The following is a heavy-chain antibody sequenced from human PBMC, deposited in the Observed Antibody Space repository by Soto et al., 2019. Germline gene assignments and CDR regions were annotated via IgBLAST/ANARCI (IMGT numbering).Heavy chain of an antibody. CDR3: ASSVSFGPRGFDY. J-gene: IGHJ4*02. CDR1: GYTFTSYA. V-gene: IGHV1-3*01. Sequence: GASVKVSCKASGYTFTSYAMHWVRQAPGQRLEWMGWINAGNGNTKYSQKFQGRVTITRDESTSTAYMELSSLRSEDTAVYYCASSVSFGPRGFDYWGQGTLVTVSS. D-gene: IGHD1-26*01. CDR2: INAGNGNT.